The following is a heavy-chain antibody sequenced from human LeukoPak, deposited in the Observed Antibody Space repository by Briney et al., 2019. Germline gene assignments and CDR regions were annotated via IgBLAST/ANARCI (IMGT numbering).Heavy chain of an antibody. CDR1: GFSVSNNY. V-gene: IGHV3-66*01. J-gene: IGHJ1*01. CDR2: IYSGGST. D-gene: IGHD2-15*01. CDR3: ASDSYSPEYFQH. Sequence: GGSLRLSCAASGFSVSNNYMSWVRQAPGKGLEWGSVIYSGGSTFYADSVKGRFTIPRDNSKNTLYLQMNSLRAEDTAVYYCASDSYSPEYFQHWGQGTLVTVSS.